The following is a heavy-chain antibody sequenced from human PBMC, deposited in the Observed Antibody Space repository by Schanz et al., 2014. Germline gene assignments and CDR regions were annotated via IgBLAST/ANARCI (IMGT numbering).Heavy chain of an antibody. CDR1: GFSIRNHD. J-gene: IGHJ4*02. V-gene: IGHV3-13*04. CDR3: ARVHHYDPSGWGYFDY. D-gene: IGHD3-22*01. CDR2: IGTAGDT. Sequence: EVQLVESGGGLVQPGGSLRLSCAASGFSIRNHDMHWVRQATGAGLEWVSAIGTAGDTFYLDSVKGRFTISRENAKNTVYLQMNRLRAEDTAVYYCARVHHYDPSGWGYFDYWGRGALVTVSS.